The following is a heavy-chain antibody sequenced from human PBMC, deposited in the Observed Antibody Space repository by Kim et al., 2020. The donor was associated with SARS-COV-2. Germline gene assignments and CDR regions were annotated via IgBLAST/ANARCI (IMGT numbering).Heavy chain of an antibody. D-gene: IGHD5-18*01. Sequence: EKDRLTTSRDKSKNTLSLQMNSLRAEDTAVYYCAKAGIQLWLWVYYFDYWGQGTLVTVSS. CDR3: AKAGIQLWLWVYYFDY. J-gene: IGHJ4*02. V-gene: IGHV3-23*01.